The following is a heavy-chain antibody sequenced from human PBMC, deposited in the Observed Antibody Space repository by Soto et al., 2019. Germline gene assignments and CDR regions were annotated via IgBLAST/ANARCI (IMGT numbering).Heavy chain of an antibody. CDR2: IGPYNGKT. CDR3: ARGLDGSGSYYTDF. Sequence: GASVKVSCKASGYAFSHYGISWVRLAPGQGLEWMGWIGPYNGKTNYAQKLRGRVTMTTDTSTNTAYMELRSLRSDDTAVYYCARGLDGSGSYYTDFWGQGTLVTVSS. J-gene: IGHJ4*02. CDR1: GYAFSHYG. V-gene: IGHV1-18*01. D-gene: IGHD3-10*01.